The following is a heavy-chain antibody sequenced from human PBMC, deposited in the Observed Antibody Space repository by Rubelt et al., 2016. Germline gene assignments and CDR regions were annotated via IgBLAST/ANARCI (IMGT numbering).Heavy chain of an antibody. Sequence: QVQLVQSGAEVKKPGSSVKVSCKASGGTFSRYAISWVRQARGTRLEWMGRIIPILGIANYAQKFQGRVTITADKSTSAAYMELSSLRSEDTAVYYCARVGSGYSYGYDYWGQGTLVTVSS. CDR2: IIPILGIA. V-gene: IGHV1-69*04. CDR1: GGTFSRYA. CDR3: ARVGSGYSYGYDY. J-gene: IGHJ4*02. D-gene: IGHD5-18*01.